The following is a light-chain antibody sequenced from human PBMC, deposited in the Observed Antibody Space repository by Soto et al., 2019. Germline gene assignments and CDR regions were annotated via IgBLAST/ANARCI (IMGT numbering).Light chain of an antibody. J-gene: IGLJ3*02. CDR3: AAWDDSPSGPWV. CDR1: SSNIGSNY. V-gene: IGLV1-47*01. Sequence: QSVLTQPPSASGTPGQRVTISCSGSSSNIGSNYVYWYQQLPGTAPKLLIYRNNQRPSGVPDRFSGSKSGTSASLAISGLRSKDEADYYCAAWDDSPSGPWVFGGGTKLTVL. CDR2: RNN.